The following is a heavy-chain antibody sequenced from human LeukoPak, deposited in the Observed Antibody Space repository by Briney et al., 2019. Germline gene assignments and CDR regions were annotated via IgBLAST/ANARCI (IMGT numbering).Heavy chain of an antibody. CDR1: GSNFTSYW. V-gene: IGHV5-51*01. CDR2: IYPGDSDT. Sequence: GESLQISCKGSGSNFTSYWIGWVRQMPGKGLEWMGIIYPGDSDTRYSPSFQGQVTISADKSINTAYLQWNSLKASDTAMYFCARRLATTKGFDYWGQGTLVTVSS. J-gene: IGHJ4*02. D-gene: IGHD6-19*01. CDR3: ARRLATTKGFDY.